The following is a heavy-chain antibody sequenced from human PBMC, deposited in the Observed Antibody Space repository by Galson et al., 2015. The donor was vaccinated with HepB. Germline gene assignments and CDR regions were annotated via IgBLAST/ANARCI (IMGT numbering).Heavy chain of an antibody. CDR2: TYSGGST. CDR3: ASATTGMATYNAFDI. Sequence: SLRLSCAASGFTFTNYAMGWVRQAPGKGLEWVSVTYSGGSTYYADSVKGRFTISRDISRNTLYLQLNSLRAEDTAVYYCASATTGMATYNAFDIWGQGTMVTVSS. CDR1: GFTFTNYA. V-gene: IGHV3-23*01. D-gene: IGHD5-24*01. J-gene: IGHJ3*02.